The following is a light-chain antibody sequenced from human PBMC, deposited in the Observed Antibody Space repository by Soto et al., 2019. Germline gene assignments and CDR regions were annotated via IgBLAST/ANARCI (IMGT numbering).Light chain of an antibody. CDR1: QRVDSRY. CDR3: QQYGSSPLT. CDR2: GTS. V-gene: IGKV3-20*01. J-gene: IGKJ4*01. Sequence: EIVLTQSPGTLSLSPGERATLSCGASQRVDSRYLAWYQQKPGQAPRLLIFGTSNRAAGIPDRFIGGGSGTDFTLTISRLEPEDFAVYFCQQYGSSPLTFVGGTKVEIK.